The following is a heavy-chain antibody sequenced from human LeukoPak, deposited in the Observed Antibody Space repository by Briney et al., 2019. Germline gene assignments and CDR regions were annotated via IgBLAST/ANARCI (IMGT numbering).Heavy chain of an antibody. D-gene: IGHD5-18*01. CDR2: INPSGGST. CDR3: ARDLIGRGYSYGYYYYGMDV. CDR1: GYTLTSYY. V-gene: IGHV1-46*01. J-gene: IGHJ6*02. Sequence: ASVKVSCKASGYTLTSYYLHWVRQAPGQGLEWMGIINPSGGSTSYAQKFQGRVTMTRDTSTSTVYMELSSLRSEDTAVYYCARDLIGRGYSYGYYYYGMDVWGQGTTVTVSS.